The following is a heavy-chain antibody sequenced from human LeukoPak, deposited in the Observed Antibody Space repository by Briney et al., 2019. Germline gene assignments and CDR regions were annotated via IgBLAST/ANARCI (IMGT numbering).Heavy chain of an antibody. V-gene: IGHV3-20*04. CDR2: INWNGGST. CDR3: AKAGGDSSTPFDY. J-gene: IGHJ4*02. Sequence: PGGSLRLSCAASGFTFSSYAMSWVRQAPGKGLEWVSGINWNGGSTGYADSVKGRFTISRDNAKNSLYLQMNSLRAEDTALYYCAKAGGDSSTPFDYWGQGTLVTVSS. D-gene: IGHD2-2*01. CDR1: GFTFSSYA.